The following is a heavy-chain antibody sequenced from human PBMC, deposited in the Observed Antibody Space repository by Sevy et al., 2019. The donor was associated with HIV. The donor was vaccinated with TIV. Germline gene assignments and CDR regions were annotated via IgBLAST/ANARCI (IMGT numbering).Heavy chain of an antibody. V-gene: IGHV1-69*13. CDR1: GGTFSSFA. J-gene: IGHJ3*02. Sequence: ASVKVSCKASGGTFSSFAISWGRQAPGRGLEWMGGIIPIFGTANYAQKFQGRVTITADESTSTAYMELSSLRSEDTAVYYCARAEAAAMRADAFDIWGQGTMVTVSS. D-gene: IGHD2-2*01. CDR3: ARAEAAAMRADAFDI. CDR2: IIPIFGTA.